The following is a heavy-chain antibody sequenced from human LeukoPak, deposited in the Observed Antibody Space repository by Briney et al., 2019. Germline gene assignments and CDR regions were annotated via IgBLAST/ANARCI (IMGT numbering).Heavy chain of an antibody. CDR1: GYTFTAQY. D-gene: IGHD2-21*01. J-gene: IGHJ4*02. V-gene: IGHV1-2*02. Sequence: GASVKVSCKASGYTFTAQYMHWVRQAPGQGLEWTGWINPNNGDTKYAQSFLGRVTMTRDTSTTTAYMELSSLRSDDTAVYFCASYPRSIPTPPFDYWGQGTLVTVSS. CDR2: INPNNGDT. CDR3: ASYPRSIPTPPFDY.